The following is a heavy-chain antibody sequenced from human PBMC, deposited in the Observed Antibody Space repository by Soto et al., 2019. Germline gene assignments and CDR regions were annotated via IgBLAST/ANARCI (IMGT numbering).Heavy chain of an antibody. CDR1: GFTVSTWY. V-gene: IGHV3-66*01. D-gene: IGHD6-13*01. Sequence: EMQLVESGGGLVQPGGSLRLSCAASGFTVSTWYMSWVRQAPGQGMEWVSLIDSGGRTNYADSVKGRFTISRDSSKNAAYLQMNSLRVEDTAVYYCVTDPYSRIAGLWGQGILVTVSS. CDR3: VTDPYSRIAGL. J-gene: IGHJ4*02. CDR2: IDSGGRT.